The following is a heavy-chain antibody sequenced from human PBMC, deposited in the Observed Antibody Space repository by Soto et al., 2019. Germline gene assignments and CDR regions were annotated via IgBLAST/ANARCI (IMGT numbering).Heavy chain of an antibody. Sequence: QVQLVQSGAEVKKPGASVKVSCKASGYTFTSYYMHWVRQAPGQGLEWMGLINPSGGSTSYAQKYQGRVTMTRDTSTSTVYMELSSLRSEDTAVYYCARAWQGAAAGNYYYYGMDVWGQGTTVTVSS. V-gene: IGHV1-46*01. D-gene: IGHD6-13*01. CDR1: GYTFTSYY. CDR2: INPSGGST. J-gene: IGHJ6*02. CDR3: ARAWQGAAAGNYYYYGMDV.